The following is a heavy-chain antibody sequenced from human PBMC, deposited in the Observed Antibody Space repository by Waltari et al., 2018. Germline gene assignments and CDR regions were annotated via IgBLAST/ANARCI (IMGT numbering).Heavy chain of an antibody. Sequence: QLQLQESGPGLVKPSEPLSLSCSVSGDSLRSSNYYWGWIRQPPGKGLEWIASVYYSGTTYYNPSLKSRVTISADTSRNQFYLRLTSVTATDTAVYYCARSSAGMPRWLGDYWGQGILVTVSS. CDR1: GDSLRSSNYY. D-gene: IGHD5-12*01. CDR3: ARSSAGMPRWLGDY. J-gene: IGHJ4*02. CDR2: VYYSGTT. V-gene: IGHV4-39*01.